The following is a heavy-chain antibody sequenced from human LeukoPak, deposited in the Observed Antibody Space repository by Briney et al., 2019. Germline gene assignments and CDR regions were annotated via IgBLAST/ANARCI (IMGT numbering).Heavy chain of an antibody. CDR2: IYTSGST. CDR1: GGSISSYY. Sequence: SETLSLTCTVSGGSISSYYWSWIRQPAAKGLEWIGSIYTSGSTNYNPSLKSRVTMSVDTSKNQFSLKLSSGTAADTAVYYCARVPARVGSVDYWGQGTLVTVSP. CDR3: ARVPARVGSVDY. D-gene: IGHD3-10*01. V-gene: IGHV4-4*07. J-gene: IGHJ4*02.